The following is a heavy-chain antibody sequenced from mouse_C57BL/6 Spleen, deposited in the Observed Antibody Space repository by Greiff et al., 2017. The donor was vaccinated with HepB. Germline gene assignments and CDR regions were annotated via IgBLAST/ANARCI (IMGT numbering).Heavy chain of an antibody. D-gene: IGHD2-4*01. V-gene: IGHV1-53*01. CDR2: INPSNGGT. Sequence: QVQLQQPGPELVKPGASVTLSCKASGYTFTSYWMHWVKQRPGHGLEWIGNINPSNGGTNYNEKCKSKATMSVDKSSSTAYMQLSSLTSEDAAVYYCARWGDYYYFDYWGQGTTLTVAS. CDR1: GYTFTSYW. J-gene: IGHJ2*01. CDR3: ARWGDYYYFDY.